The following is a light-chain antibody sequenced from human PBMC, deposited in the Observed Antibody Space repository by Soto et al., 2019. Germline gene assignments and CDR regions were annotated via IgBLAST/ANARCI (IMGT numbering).Light chain of an antibody. CDR1: QSISTY. CDR2: AAS. CDR3: QQSDSRRWT. Sequence: DIQMTQSPSSLSACVGDRVTITCRASQSISTYLNWYQQKPGKAPKLMIYAASILHTGVPSRFSGSGSGTDFTLTISSLQPEDFATYYCQQSDSRRWTFGPGTKVDIK. V-gene: IGKV1-39*01. J-gene: IGKJ1*01.